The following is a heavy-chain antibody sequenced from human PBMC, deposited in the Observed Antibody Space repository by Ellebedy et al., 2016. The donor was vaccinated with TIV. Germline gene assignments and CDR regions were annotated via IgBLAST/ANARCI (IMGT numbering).Heavy chain of an antibody. D-gene: IGHD6-13*01. CDR2: IYSSGNT. J-gene: IGHJ4*02. CDR1: GGSISSYY. V-gene: IGHV4-59*01. Sequence: MPSETLSLTCTVSGGSISSYYWSWIRLPPGKGLEWIGYIYSSGNTDYNPSLKSRLTMSVDTSKNQFSLMLGSVTAADTAVYYCARVSGNSWNFDYWGQGTLVTVSS. CDR3: ARVSGNSWNFDY.